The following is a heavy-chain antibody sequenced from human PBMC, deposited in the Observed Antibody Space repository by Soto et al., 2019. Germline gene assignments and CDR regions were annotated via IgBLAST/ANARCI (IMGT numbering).Heavy chain of an antibody. CDR1: GFTFSNYY. Sequence: QVQLVQSGAEVKKPGASVKVSCKTSGFTFSNYYIHWVRQAPGQGLEWMGIINPGSGTTNYAQKFQSRITVTWETSTCTVYMQLGSLTSDGTAVYYCARPTVYYFDYWGQGTLITVSS. CDR3: ARPTVYYFDY. CDR2: INPGSGTT. V-gene: IGHV1-46*03. J-gene: IGHJ4*02. D-gene: IGHD4-17*01.